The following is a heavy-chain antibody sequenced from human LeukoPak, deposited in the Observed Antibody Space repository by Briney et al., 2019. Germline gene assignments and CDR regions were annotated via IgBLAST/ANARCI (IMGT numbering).Heavy chain of an antibody. CDR2: INPNSGGT. Sequence: ASVKVSCKASGYTFTGYYMHWVRQAPGQGLEWMGWINPNSGGTNYAQKFQGRVTMTRDTSISTAYVELSRLRSDDTAVYYCARADYDFWSGYWPVDWGQGTLVTVSS. CDR1: GYTFTGYY. V-gene: IGHV1-2*02. D-gene: IGHD3-3*01. CDR3: ARADYDFWSGYWPVD. J-gene: IGHJ4*02.